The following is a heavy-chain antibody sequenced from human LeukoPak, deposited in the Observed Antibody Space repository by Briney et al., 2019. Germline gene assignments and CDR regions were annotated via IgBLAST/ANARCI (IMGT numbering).Heavy chain of an antibody. D-gene: IGHD6-19*01. CDR1: GFIFDDYA. Sequence: GGSQRLFCAASGFIFDDYAMHWVRHAPGEGLECVSGISWNSGSIGYADSVKGRFTISRDNAKNSLYLQMNSLRAEDTALYYCAKDISSSGWYDYFDYWGQGTLVTVSS. V-gene: IGHV3-9*01. CDR3: AKDISSSGWYDYFDY. CDR2: ISWNSGSI. J-gene: IGHJ4*02.